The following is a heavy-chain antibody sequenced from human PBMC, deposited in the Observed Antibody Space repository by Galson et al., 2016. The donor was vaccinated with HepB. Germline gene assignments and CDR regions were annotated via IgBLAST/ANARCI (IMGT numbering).Heavy chain of an antibody. V-gene: IGHV3-74*01. CDR3: ARDQPRILYGRRYYYMDV. CDR2: INLDGSTT. J-gene: IGHJ6*03. CDR1: GFTFTTCW. D-gene: IGHD2-8*01. Sequence: SLRLSCAASGFTFTTCWMHWVRQAPGKGLVWVSRINLDGSTTTSADAVKGRFTISRDSAKNTLYLQMNSVRAEDTAVYYCARDQPRILYGRRYYYMDVWGKGTTVTVSS.